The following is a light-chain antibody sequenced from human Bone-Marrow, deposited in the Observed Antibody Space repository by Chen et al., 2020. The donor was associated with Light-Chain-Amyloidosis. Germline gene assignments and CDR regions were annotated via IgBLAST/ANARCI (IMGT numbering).Light chain of an antibody. Sequence: SFVLTQPSSVSVAPGQTATIACGGKNIGSTSVHWYQQTPGQATLLVVYDDSDRPSGIPERLSGSNSGNTATLTISRVEAGDEADYCCHVWDRSSDRPLFGGGTKLTVL. V-gene: IGLV3-21*02. CDR1: NIGSTS. CDR2: DDS. J-gene: IGLJ3*02. CDR3: HVWDRSSDRPL.